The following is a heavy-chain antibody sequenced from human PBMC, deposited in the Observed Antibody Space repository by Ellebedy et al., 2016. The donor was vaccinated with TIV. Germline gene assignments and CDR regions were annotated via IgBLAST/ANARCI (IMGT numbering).Heavy chain of an antibody. D-gene: IGHD3-3*01. J-gene: IGHJ4*02. CDR3: ARRKVTIPRADAYFDY. Sequence: SETLSLXXTVSGGSISSSSYYWGWIRQPPGKGLEWIGRIYYSGNTYYNPSLKSRVTISIDTSKNQFSLRLSSVTAADTAIYRCARRKVTIPRADAYFDYWGQGILVTVSS. CDR1: GGSISSSSYY. V-gene: IGHV4-39*01. CDR2: IYYSGNT.